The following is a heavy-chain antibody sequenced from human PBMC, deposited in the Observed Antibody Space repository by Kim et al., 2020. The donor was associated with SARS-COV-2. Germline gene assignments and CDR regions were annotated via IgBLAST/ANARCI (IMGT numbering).Heavy chain of an antibody. V-gene: IGHV7-4-1*02. CDR1: GYSFSNYG. Sequence: ASVKVSCKASGYSFSNYGMNWVRQAPGQGPEWTGWINVKTGNPTYAQGFAGRFVFSLDTSASTAYLQISRLEAEDTAVYYCARGGSGWYAWGQGTLVTVSS. CDR2: INVKTGNP. CDR3: ARGGSGWYA. D-gene: IGHD6-19*01. J-gene: IGHJ4*02.